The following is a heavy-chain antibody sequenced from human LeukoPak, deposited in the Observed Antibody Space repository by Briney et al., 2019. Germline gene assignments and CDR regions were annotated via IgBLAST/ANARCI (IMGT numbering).Heavy chain of an antibody. D-gene: IGHD3-9*01. CDR2: IKNKTDGGTT. Sequence: GGSLRLSCAASGFTFSNAWMSWVRQAPGKGLEWVGRIKNKTDGGTTDYAAPVKGRFTISRDDSKNTLYLQMNSLKTEDTAVYYCTTVTIRYFDWLLREAFDIWGQGTMVTVSS. V-gene: IGHV3-15*01. J-gene: IGHJ3*02. CDR3: TTVTIRYFDWLLREAFDI. CDR1: GFTFSNAW.